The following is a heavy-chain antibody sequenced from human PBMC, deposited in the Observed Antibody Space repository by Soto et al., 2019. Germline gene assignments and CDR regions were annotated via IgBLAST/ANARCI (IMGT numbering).Heavy chain of an antibody. V-gene: IGHV3-30*03. J-gene: IGHJ3*01. Sequence: GGSLRLSCAASGFMFSNHGMHWVRQAPGKGLEWVSLISYNGGNKFYADSVKGRFTISRDNSKNTLYLQMNSLRPDDTAVYYCARGLDYGDYVPRVWGQGTMVTVSS. CDR3: ARGLDYGDYVPRV. CDR1: GFMFSNHG. D-gene: IGHD4-17*01. CDR2: ISYNGGNK.